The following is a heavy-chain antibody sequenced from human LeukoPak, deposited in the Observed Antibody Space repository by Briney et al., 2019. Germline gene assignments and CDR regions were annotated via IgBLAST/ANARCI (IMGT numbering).Heavy chain of an antibody. V-gene: IGHV4-59*01. D-gene: IGHD1-1*01. Sequence: PSETLSLTCTVSGGSISSYYWSWIRQPPGRGLEWIGYIYYSGSTNYNPSLKSRVTISVDTSKNQFSLKLSSVTAADTAVYYCARGWTDYFDYWGQGTLVTVSS. J-gene: IGHJ4*02. CDR1: GGSISSYY. CDR2: IYYSGST. CDR3: ARGWTDYFDY.